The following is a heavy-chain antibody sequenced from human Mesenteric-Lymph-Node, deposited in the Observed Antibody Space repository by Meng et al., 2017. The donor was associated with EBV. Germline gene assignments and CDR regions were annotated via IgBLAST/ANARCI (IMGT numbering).Heavy chain of an antibody. CDR3: AKNDLSMIQDFDY. CDR1: GFTFSSYW. Sequence: VARVESGGGLVQPGGSLRLSCAASGFTFSSYWMHWVRQAPGKGPVWVSRINTDGSIINYGDSVKGRFTISRDDAKNTLYLQMNSLRAEDTAVYYCAKNDLSMIQDFDYWGQGTLVTVSS. V-gene: IGHV3-74*01. CDR2: INTDGSII. J-gene: IGHJ4*02. D-gene: IGHD3-22*01.